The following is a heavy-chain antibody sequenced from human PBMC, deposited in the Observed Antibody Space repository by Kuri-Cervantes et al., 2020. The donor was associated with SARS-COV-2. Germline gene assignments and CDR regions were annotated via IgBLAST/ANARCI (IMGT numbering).Heavy chain of an antibody. CDR2: INHSGST. CDR3: ARGGFWYGAGYFDY. V-gene: IGHV4-34*01. J-gene: IGHJ4*02. D-gene: IGHD4-17*01. Sequence: SQTLSLTCAVYGGSFSGYYWSWIRQPPGKGLEWIGEINHSGSTNYNPSLKSRVTISVDTSKNQFSLKLSSVTAADTAVYYCARGGFWYGAGYFDYWGQGTLVTSPQ. CDR1: GGSFSGYY.